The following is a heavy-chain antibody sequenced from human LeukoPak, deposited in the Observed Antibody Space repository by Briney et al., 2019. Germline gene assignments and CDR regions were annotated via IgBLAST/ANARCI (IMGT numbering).Heavy chain of an antibody. V-gene: IGHV4-30-2*01. Sequence: SETLSLTCTVSGGSISSGGYYWSWIRQPPGKGLEWIGYIYHSGSTYYNPSLKSRVTISVDRSKNQFSLKLSSVTAADTAVYYCARDRDSSSWYGGGGDAFDIWGQGTMVTVSS. J-gene: IGHJ3*02. CDR2: IYHSGST. CDR3: ARDRDSSSWYGGGGDAFDI. CDR1: GGSISSGGYY. D-gene: IGHD6-13*01.